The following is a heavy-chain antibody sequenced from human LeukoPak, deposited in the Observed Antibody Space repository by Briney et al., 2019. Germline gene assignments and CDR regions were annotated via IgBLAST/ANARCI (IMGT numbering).Heavy chain of an antibody. CDR2: INPSDSST. V-gene: IGHV1-46*01. Sequence: ASVKVSCKASGYTFTSYQMHWVRQAPGQGLEWMGIINPSDSSTSYAQKFQGRVTMTRDTSTSTVYVELSSLRSEDTAVYYCARLTEGSLLPEDYWGQGTLVTVSS. CDR3: ARLTEGSLLPEDY. D-gene: IGHD1-14*01. J-gene: IGHJ4*02. CDR1: GYTFTSYQ.